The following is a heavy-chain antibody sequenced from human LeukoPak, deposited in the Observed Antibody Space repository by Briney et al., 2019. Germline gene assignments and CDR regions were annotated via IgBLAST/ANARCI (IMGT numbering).Heavy chain of an antibody. CDR1: GGSISSSSSY. CDR3: ARQIRGVYYYDSSGIFDY. V-gene: IGHV4-39*01. CDR2: IYYSGST. Sequence: PSETLSLTCTVSGGSISSSSSYWGWIRQPPGKGLEWIGSIYYSGSTYYNPSLKSRVTISVDTSKNQFSLKLSSVTAADTAVYYCARQIRGVYYYDSSGIFDYWGQGTLVTVSS. J-gene: IGHJ4*02. D-gene: IGHD3-22*01.